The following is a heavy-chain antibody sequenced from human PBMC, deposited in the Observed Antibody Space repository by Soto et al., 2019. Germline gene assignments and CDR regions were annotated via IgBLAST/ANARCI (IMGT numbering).Heavy chain of an antibody. V-gene: IGHV4-59*12. D-gene: IGHD6-13*01. CDR2: INYSGST. Sequence: RILQQKGKGLECIGYINYSGSTNYNPSLKSRVTISADTSKNQVSLKLTSVTTADTAVYYCARARATIAAAATFDCWGQGTLVTVSS. CDR3: ARARATIAAAATFDC. J-gene: IGHJ4*02.